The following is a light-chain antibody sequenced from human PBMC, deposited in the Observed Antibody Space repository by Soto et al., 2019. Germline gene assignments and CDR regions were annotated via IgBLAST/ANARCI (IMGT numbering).Light chain of an antibody. CDR1: SXDVGNYNY. V-gene: IGLV2-14*03. CDR2: DVS. CDR3: SSYTSSTTLYV. Sequence: QSVLTQPASVSGSPGQSITICCTGASXDVGNYNYVSWYQQHPGKAPKLIIYDVSNRPSGVSNRFSGSKSGNTASLTISGLQAEDEADYYCSSYTSSTTLYVFRPGTKVTVL. J-gene: IGLJ1*01.